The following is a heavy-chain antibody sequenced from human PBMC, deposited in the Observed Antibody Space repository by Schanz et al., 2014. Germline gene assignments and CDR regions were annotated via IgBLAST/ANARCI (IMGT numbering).Heavy chain of an antibody. CDR1: GYTFTSYD. CDR2: MNPDSGNT. D-gene: IGHD6-13*01. J-gene: IGHJ4*02. Sequence: VQLVQSGAEVKRPGASVRVSCKASGYTFTSYDFNWVRQAPGQGLEWMGWMNPDSGNTGYAQKFQGRVTITRDTLASTAYMEVSSLRSEDKAVYYCARSGSSNWYCFDYWGQGTLVTVSS. V-gene: IGHV1-8*01. CDR3: ARSGSSNWYCFDY.